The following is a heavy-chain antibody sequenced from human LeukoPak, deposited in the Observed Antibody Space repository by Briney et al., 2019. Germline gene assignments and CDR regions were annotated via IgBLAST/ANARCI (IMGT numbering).Heavy chain of an antibody. V-gene: IGHV4-59*01. Sequence: SETLSLTCTVSGGSISSYYWSWIRQPPGKGLEWIGYIYYSGSTNYNPSLKSRVTISVDTSKNQFSLKLSSVTAADTAVYYCARNSNRYYYGSGSYPMGNWFDPWGQGTLVTVSS. CDR1: GGSISSYY. CDR3: ARNSNRYYYGSGSYPMGNWFDP. D-gene: IGHD3-10*01. J-gene: IGHJ5*02. CDR2: IYYSGST.